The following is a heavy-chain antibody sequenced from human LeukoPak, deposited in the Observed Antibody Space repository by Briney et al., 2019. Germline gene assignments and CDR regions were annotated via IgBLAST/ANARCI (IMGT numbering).Heavy chain of an antibody. CDR1: GFTVSTNY. Sequence: GGSLRLSCAASGFTVSTNYMSWVRQSPGKGLEWVSVIYSGGSLYYADSVKGRFTISRDNSKNTLYLQMNSLRVEDTAMYYCARKLGTVDDYWGQGTLVTVSS. CDR3: ARKLGTVDDY. D-gene: IGHD7-27*01. V-gene: IGHV3-53*01. J-gene: IGHJ4*02. CDR2: IYSGGSL.